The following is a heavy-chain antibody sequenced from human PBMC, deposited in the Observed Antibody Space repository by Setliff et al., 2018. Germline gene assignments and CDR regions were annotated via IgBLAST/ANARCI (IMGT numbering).Heavy chain of an antibody. CDR1: GYTFSHSG. CDR3: SRLVRYCSKTTCQTASGAEV. J-gene: IGHJ4*02. CDR2: ISVYSSNT. Sequence: GASVKVSCKASGYTFSHSGITWVRQAPGQGLEWMGWISVYSSNTNYAQKLQGRVTMTTDATTNTAYMELRGLTSDDTAIYYCSRLVRYCSKTTCQTASGAEVWGQGTLVTSPQ. V-gene: IGHV1-18*01. D-gene: IGHD2-15*01.